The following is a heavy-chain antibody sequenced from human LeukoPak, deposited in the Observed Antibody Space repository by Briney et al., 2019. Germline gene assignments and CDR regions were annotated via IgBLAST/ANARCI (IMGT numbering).Heavy chain of an antibody. Sequence: GGSLRLSCAASGFTFSSYGMHWVRQAPGKGLEWVAFIRYDGSNKYYADSVKGRFTISRDNSKNTLYLQMNSLRAEDTAVYYCAKDDLYDSSGYYHGDYWGQGTLVTVSS. CDR3: AKDDLYDSSGYYHGDY. J-gene: IGHJ4*02. CDR1: GFTFSSYG. V-gene: IGHV3-30*02. D-gene: IGHD3-22*01. CDR2: IRYDGSNK.